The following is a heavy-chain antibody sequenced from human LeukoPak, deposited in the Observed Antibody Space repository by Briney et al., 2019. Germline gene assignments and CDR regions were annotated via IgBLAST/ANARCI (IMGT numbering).Heavy chain of an antibody. CDR2: ISGYNGNT. CDR1: GYTFTSYG. D-gene: IGHD6-19*01. V-gene: IGHV1-18*01. J-gene: IGHJ3*02. CDR3: ARFGLGKHIEVAGIPFDI. Sequence: RASVKVSCKASGYTFTSYGISWVRQAPGQGLEWMGWISGYNGNTNYAQKLQGRVTMTTDTSTSTAYMELRSLRSDDTAVYYCARFGLGKHIEVAGIPFDIWGQGTMVTVSS.